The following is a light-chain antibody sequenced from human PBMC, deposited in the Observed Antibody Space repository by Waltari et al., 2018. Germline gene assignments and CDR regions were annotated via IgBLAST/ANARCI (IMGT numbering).Light chain of an antibody. CDR2: GAS. Sequence: EIVLTQSPGTLSLSPGERATLSCRASQSVSSSYLAWFPQKPGQAPRLLIYGASNRAPGIPDSFSGSGSGTDFTLTINRLEPEDFAVYFCQQYGTSPWTFGQGTKVEIK. V-gene: IGKV3-20*01. CDR1: QSVSSSY. CDR3: QQYGTSPWT. J-gene: IGKJ1*01.